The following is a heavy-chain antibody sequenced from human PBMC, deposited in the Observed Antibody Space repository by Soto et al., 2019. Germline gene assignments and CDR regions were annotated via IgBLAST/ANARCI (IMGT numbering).Heavy chain of an antibody. V-gene: IGHV4-31*03. Sequence: LSLTCTVSGGSISSGGYYWSWIRQHPGKGLEWIGYIYYSGRTYYNPSLESRVTISVDTSQNQFSLKLSSVTAADSAVYYCARPSYYYGLDVWGQGTTVTVSS. J-gene: IGHJ6*02. CDR2: IYYSGRT. CDR1: GGSISSGGYY. CDR3: ARPSYYYGLDV.